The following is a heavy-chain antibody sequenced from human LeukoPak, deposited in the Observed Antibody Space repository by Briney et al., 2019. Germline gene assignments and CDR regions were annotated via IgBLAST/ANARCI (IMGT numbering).Heavy chain of an antibody. CDR1: GYTFTSDG. Sequence: GDSVQVSCKASGYTFTSDGLSWVRQAPGQGLDSTAYISAYDGNTNYAQKLQGRVTMSTDTSTSTAYMELRSLRSGDTAFFFQAEDGIRYFDWLLFSAYYYYYMDVWGKGTTVTISS. J-gene: IGHJ6*03. CDR2: ISAYDGNT. V-gene: IGHV1-18*01. D-gene: IGHD3-9*01. CDR3: AEDGIRYFDWLLFSAYYYYYMDV.